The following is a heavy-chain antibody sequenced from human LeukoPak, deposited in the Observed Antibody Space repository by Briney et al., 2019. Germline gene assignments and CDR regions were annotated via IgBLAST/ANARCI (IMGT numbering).Heavy chain of an antibody. CDR1: GYIFTGYY. J-gene: IGHJ4*02. D-gene: IGHD5-12*01. V-gene: IGHV1-2*02. CDR2: LNPNSGAT. CDR3: ARDIVDIVARPYFDY. Sequence: ASVKVSCTASGYIFTGYYIHWVRQAPGQGLEWLGRLNPNSGATDFAQRFQGRVTMTRDTSINTAYMELSRLASDDTAVYYCARDIVDIVARPYFDYCGQGTLVTVSS.